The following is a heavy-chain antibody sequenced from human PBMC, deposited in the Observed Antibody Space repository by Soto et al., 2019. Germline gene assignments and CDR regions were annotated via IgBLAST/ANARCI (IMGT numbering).Heavy chain of an antibody. J-gene: IGHJ3*02. CDR1: GFTVSSNY. CDR3: ARWSEGLDI. CDR2: IYGGSFR. V-gene: IGHV3-53*01. D-gene: IGHD3-3*01. Sequence: EVQLVESGGGLIQTGGSLRLSCAASGFTVSSNYMSWVRQAPGRGLEWVSVIYGGSFRNYADSVKGRFTSSRDDSKNTVYLLMNSLRAEDTAVYYCARWSEGLDIWGQGTRVTVSS.